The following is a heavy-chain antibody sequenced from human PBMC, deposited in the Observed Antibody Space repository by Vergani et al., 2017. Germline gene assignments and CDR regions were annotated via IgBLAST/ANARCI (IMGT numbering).Heavy chain of an antibody. CDR2: INTNTGNP. V-gene: IGHV7-4-1*02. D-gene: IGHD3-9*01. CDR1: GYTFTSYA. Sequence: QVQLVQSGSELKKPGASVKVSCKASGYTFTSYAMNWVRQAPGQGLEWMGWINTNTGNPTYAQGFTGRFVFSLDTSVSTAYLQISSLKAEDTAVYYCARAGDFDWPLLRYWFDPWGQGSLVSVSS. CDR3: ARAGDFDWPLLRYWFDP. J-gene: IGHJ5*02.